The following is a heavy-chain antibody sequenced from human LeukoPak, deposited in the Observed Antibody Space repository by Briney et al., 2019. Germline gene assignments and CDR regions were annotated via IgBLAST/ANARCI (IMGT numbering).Heavy chain of an antibody. J-gene: IGHJ4*02. Sequence: GGSLRLSCAASGFTFSRFAMHWVRQAPGKGLEWVALISYDGSNQYYADSVKGRFTISRDNSKNTLYLQMNSLRAEDTAVYYCARGNYDFWSGPSDYWGQGTLVTVSS. CDR3: ARGNYDFWSGPSDY. CDR2: ISYDGSNQ. CDR1: GFTFSRFA. V-gene: IGHV3-30*04. D-gene: IGHD3-3*01.